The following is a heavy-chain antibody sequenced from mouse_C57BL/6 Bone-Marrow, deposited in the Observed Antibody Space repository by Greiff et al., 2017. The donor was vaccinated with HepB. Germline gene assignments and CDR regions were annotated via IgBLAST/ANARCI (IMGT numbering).Heavy chain of an antibody. CDR3: ARRKFHWYFDV. Sequence: EVQLQQSGPGLAKPSQTLSLTCSVTGYSITSDYWNWIRKIPGHKLEYMGDISHSGSTYYNPTLKSRISITRDTTKNQYYLQLNSMTTEDTATYYCARRKFHWYFDVWGTGTTVTVSA. CDR2: ISHSGST. V-gene: IGHV3-8*01. D-gene: IGHD1-3*01. CDR1: GYSITSDY. J-gene: IGHJ1*03.